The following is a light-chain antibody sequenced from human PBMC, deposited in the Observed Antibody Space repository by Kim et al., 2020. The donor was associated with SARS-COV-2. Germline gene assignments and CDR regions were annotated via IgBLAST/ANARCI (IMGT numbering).Light chain of an antibody. CDR2: GAS. CDR1: QNIKNF. Sequence: DIQLTQSPSSLSASVGDRVTITCRASQNIKNFLHWYQQKPGKAPNLLIYGASTLHSGVPSRFTGSGSGTDFTLIIDNVQPDDFATYFCRQNVGHPWTFGQGTRVEIK. V-gene: IGKV1-39*01. J-gene: IGKJ1*01. CDR3: RQNVGHPWT.